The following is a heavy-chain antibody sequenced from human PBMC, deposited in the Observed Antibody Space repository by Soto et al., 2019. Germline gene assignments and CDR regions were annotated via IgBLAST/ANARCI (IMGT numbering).Heavy chain of an antibody. CDR2: IYYSGST. D-gene: IGHD6-6*01. J-gene: IGHJ6*02. Sequence: LSLTCTVSGGSISSGGYYWSWIRQHPGKGLEWIGYIYYSGSTYYNPSLKSRVTISVDTSKNQFSLKLSSVTAADTAVYYCARDSDIAARRYYYYGMDVWGQGTTVTVSS. CDR3: ARDSDIAARRYYYYGMDV. V-gene: IGHV4-31*03. CDR1: GGSISSGGYY.